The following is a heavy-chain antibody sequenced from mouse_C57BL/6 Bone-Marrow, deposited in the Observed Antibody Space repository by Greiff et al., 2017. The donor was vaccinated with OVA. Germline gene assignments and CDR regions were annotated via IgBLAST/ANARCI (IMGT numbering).Heavy chain of an antibody. J-gene: IGHJ3*01. CDR2: IFPGSGST. Sequence: VQLQQSGPELVRPGASVKISCKAPGYTFTSHWMQWVRQRPGQGLEWIGEIFPGSGSTYYNEKFKGKATLTVDTSSSTAYMQLSSLTSEDSAVYFGATIYDGHQAWFAYWGQGTLVTVSA. CDR1: GYTFTSHW. D-gene: IGHD2-3*01. V-gene: IGHV1-56*01. CDR3: ATIYDGHQAWFAY.